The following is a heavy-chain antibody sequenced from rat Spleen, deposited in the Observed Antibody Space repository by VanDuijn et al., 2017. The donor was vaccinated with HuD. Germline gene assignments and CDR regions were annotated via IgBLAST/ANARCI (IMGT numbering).Heavy chain of an antibody. Sequence: EVQLVESGGGLVQPGRSMKLSCAASGFTFSNYYMAWVRQAPTKGLEWVASISSGGGNTYYRDSVQGRFTISRDNAKSTLYLQMDSLRSEDTATYYCARPRHNSGYAWFAYWGQGTLVTVSS. CDR2: ISSGGGNT. CDR3: ARPRHNSGYAWFAY. CDR1: GFTFSNYY. V-gene: IGHV5-25*01. D-gene: IGHD4-3*01. J-gene: IGHJ3*01.